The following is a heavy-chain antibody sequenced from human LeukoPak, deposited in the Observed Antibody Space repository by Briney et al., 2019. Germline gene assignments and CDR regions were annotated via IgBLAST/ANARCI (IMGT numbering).Heavy chain of an antibody. J-gene: IGHJ4*02. CDR1: GFTFSSYA. Sequence: GGSLRLSCAASGFTFSSYAMSWVRQAPGKGLECVANVKEDGREKYYVDSVKGRFTISRDNAKNSLYLQMSSLRAEDTAVYYCARGGRPDYWGQGTLVTVSS. CDR2: VKEDGREK. D-gene: IGHD3-10*01. V-gene: IGHV3-7*01. CDR3: ARGGRPDY.